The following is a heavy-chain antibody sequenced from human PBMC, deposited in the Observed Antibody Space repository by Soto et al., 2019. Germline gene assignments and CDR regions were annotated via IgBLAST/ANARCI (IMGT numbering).Heavy chain of an antibody. CDR2: VIPTLGTS. J-gene: IGHJ6*02. CDR1: GGTFGSYT. V-gene: IGHV1-69*01. CDR3: ARCRSTIIWLAFRYYGMDV. Sequence: QVQLVQSGAEVKKPGASVKVSCTASGGTFGSYTIIWVRQAPGQGLEWMGAVIPTLGTSNYAQKFQGRVTITADESTNTPYLDVSSLRAGDTAVYYCARCRSTIIWLAFRYYGMDVWGQGTTVIVSS. D-gene: IGHD5-12*01.